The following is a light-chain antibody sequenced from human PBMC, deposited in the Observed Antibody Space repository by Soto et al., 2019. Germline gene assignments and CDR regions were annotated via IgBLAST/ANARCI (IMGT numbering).Light chain of an antibody. V-gene: IGKV3-20*01. CDR1: QSVGSNY. CDR2: GAS. J-gene: IGKJ1*01. CDR3: QQYGSPPWT. Sequence: ENVLTQSPGTLSLSPGERATLSCRASQSVGSNYVAWYQHKPGQAPSLLMYGASTRATGIPDRFSGGGSGTDFTLTISRLEPEDFAVYYCQQYGSPPWTFGRGTKVEIK.